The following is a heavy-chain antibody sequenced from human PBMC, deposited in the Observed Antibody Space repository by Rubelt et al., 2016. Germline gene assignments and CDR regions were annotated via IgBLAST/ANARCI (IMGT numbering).Heavy chain of an antibody. CDR3: ARDGKSDP. J-gene: IGHJ5*02. V-gene: IGHV1-2*06. CDR2: IHPYSGVT. Sequence: QAQLVQSGAEVKKPGASVKVSCKASGYTLTDYYMHWVRQAPGPGLEWMGRIHPYSGVTDYAQKFQGRVTMTRDTPISTAYMQRSSLGSDETAGQYGARDGKSDPWGRETLVFVSS. CDR1: GYTLTDYY.